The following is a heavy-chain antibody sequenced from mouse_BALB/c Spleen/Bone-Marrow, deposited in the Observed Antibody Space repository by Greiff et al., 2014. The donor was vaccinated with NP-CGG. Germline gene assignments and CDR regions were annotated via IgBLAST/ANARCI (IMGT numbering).Heavy chain of an antibody. CDR3: ARRYGNYYFDY. Sequence: VQLQESGPELVKPGASVKMSCKASGYTFTSYVMHWVKQKPGQGLEWIGYIHPYNDGTKYNEKFKGKATLTSDKSSSTAYMKLSSLTSEDSAVYYCARRYGNYYFDYWGQGTTLTVSS. CDR2: IHPYNDGT. V-gene: IGHV1-14*01. CDR1: GYTFTSYV. J-gene: IGHJ2*01. D-gene: IGHD2-10*02.